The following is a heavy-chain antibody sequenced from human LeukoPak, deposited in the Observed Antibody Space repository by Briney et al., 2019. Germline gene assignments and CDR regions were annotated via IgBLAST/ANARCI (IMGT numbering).Heavy chain of an antibody. J-gene: IGHJ5*02. CDR3: AIAERDGPMVRGVTWFDP. CDR2: ISCGSSAI. Sequence: GGSVRLSCEASGFTFTNYSMHWVRQAPGKGLEWVSIISCGSSAIFSADALKGGFTNPRDGPNNLLYLAVNSLRAGDTAVYFCAIAERDGPMVRGVTWFDPWGEGNLFTVSS. V-gene: IGHV3-21*01. D-gene: IGHD3-10*01. CDR1: GFTFTNYS.